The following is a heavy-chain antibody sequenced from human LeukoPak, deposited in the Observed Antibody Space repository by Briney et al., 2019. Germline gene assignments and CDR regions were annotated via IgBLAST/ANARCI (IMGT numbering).Heavy chain of an antibody. CDR3: ARDLGSDSSGYDFDY. CDR1: GYTFTGYY. D-gene: IGHD3-22*01. V-gene: IGHV1-2*02. CDR2: INPNSGGT. Sequence: ASVKVSCKASGYTFTGYYMYWVRQAPGQGLEWMGWINPNSGGTNYAQKFQGRVTMTRDTSISTAYMELSRLRSDDTAVYYCARDLGSDSSGYDFDYWGQGTLVTVSS. J-gene: IGHJ4*02.